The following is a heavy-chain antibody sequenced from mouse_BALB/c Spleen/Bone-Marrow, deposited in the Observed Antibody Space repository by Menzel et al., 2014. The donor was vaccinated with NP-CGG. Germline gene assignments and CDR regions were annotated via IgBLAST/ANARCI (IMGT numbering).Heavy chain of an antibody. CDR2: INPSNGGT. CDR3: TREGDSPVAD. D-gene: IGHD1-1*02. V-gene: IGHV1S81*02. CDR1: GYTFTSYY. Sequence: VQLQQSGAELVKPGASVKLSCKASGYTFTSYYMYWVKQRPGQGLEWIGEINPSNGGTNFNEKFKSKATLTVDKSSSTAYMQLSRRTAEDAAVYYGTREGDSPVADGGQGTRVTVSA. J-gene: IGHJ3*01.